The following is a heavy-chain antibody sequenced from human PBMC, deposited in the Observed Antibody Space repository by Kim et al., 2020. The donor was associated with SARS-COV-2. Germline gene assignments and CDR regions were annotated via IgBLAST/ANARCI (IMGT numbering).Heavy chain of an antibody. Sequence: GGSLRLSCAASGFNFDDYGMSWVRTAPGQGLEWVSGIKRNGESTGYADSVKGRFTISRDNAKNSLYLQMDSLRVVDTALYYCVREFYQGPFDLWGQGTLVTVSS. D-gene: IGHD2-2*01. CDR2: IKRNGEST. J-gene: IGHJ4*02. CDR3: VREFYQGPFDL. CDR1: GFNFDDYG. V-gene: IGHV3-20*04.